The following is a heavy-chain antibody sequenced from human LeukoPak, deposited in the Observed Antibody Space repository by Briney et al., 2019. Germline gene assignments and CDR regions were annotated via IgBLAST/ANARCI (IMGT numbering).Heavy chain of an antibody. CDR2: ISYDGSNK. D-gene: IGHD3-10*01. CDR3: AKGPKGWLRGVYFDY. V-gene: IGHV3-30*18. CDR1: GFTFSSYG. J-gene: IGHJ4*02. Sequence: PGGSLRLSCAASGFTFSSYGMHWVRQAPGKGLEWVAVISYDGSNKYYADSVRGRFTISRDNSKNTLYLQMNSLRAEDTAVYYCAKGPKGWLRGVYFDYWGQGTLVTVSS.